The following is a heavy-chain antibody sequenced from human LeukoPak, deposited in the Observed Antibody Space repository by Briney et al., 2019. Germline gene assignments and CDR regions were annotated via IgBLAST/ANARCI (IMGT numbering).Heavy chain of an antibody. CDR3: ARVRKNWNYVSYFDY. D-gene: IGHD1-7*01. Sequence: ASVKVSCKTSGYTLTNYGITWVRLAPGQGLEWMGWISADDGNPKYAQKVQGRVTLITDTSASTAYMELRGLRYDDTAVYYCARVRKNWNYVSYFDYWGQGTLVTVSS. CDR1: GYTLTNYG. V-gene: IGHV1-18*01. J-gene: IGHJ4*02. CDR2: ISADDGNP.